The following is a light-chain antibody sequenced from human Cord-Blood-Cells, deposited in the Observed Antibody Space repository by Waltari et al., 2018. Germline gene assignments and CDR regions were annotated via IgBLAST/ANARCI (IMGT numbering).Light chain of an antibody. CDR1: SSAVGGYNY. CDR3: CSYAGSYTVV. Sequence: QSALTQPRSVSGSPGQSVPISCTGTSSAVGGYNYVSWYQQHPGKAPKLMIYDVSKRPSRVPDRFSGSKSGNTASLTISGLQAEDEADYYCCSYAGSYTVVFGGGTKLTVL. CDR2: DVS. V-gene: IGLV2-11*01. J-gene: IGLJ2*01.